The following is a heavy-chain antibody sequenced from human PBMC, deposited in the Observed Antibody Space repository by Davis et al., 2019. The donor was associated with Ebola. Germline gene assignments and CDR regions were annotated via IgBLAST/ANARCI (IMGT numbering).Heavy chain of an antibody. CDR2: IIPIFDTP. V-gene: IGHV1-69*13. Sequence: SVKVSCKTSGGSFSSHPISWVRQAPRQGLEWMGGIIPIFDTPHYAQKFQGRITITADASTSTAYMEWSSLRSEDTATYFCARDFDGGNYYFDYWGPGTPVTVSS. CDR3: ARDFDGGNYYFDY. CDR1: GGSFSSHP. J-gene: IGHJ4*02. D-gene: IGHD3-16*01.